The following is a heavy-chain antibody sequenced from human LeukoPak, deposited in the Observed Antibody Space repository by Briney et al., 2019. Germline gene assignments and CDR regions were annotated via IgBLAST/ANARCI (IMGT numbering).Heavy chain of an antibody. CDR2: IYTSGST. CDR1: GGSISGYY. Sequence: PSETLSLTCTVSGGSISGYYWSWIRQPAGKGLEWIGRIYTSGSTNYNPSLKSRVTMSVDTSKNQFSLKLSSVTAADTAVYYCARGFVVVVAAVYNWFDPWGQGTLVTVSS. D-gene: IGHD2-15*01. J-gene: IGHJ5*02. V-gene: IGHV4-4*07. CDR3: ARGFVVVVAAVYNWFDP.